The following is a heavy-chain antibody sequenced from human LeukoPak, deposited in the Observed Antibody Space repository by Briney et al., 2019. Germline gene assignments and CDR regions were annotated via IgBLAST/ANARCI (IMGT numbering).Heavy chain of an antibody. CDR3: ARGRDGYNWIDY. Sequence: GGSLRLSCAASGLTFSNYAMSWVRQAPGKGLEWVSGVTSTGDFTYYADSVKGRFIISRDNFKNTLYLQMSSLRAEDTAVYYCARGRDGYNWIDYWGQGTLVTVSS. D-gene: IGHD5-24*01. CDR2: VTSTGDFT. J-gene: IGHJ4*02. V-gene: IGHV3-23*01. CDR1: GLTFSNYA.